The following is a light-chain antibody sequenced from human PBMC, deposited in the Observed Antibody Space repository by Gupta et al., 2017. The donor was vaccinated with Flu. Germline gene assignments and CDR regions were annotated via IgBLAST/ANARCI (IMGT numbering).Light chain of an antibody. CDR2: GVT. CDR3: CSDAGTFTWV. J-gene: IGLJ2*01. V-gene: IGLV2-11*01. CDR1: SSDVGNYDY. Sequence: SVTISCTGTSSDVGNYDYVSWYQQHPGKAPKLMSDGVTERPSGVPERVSGSKSGNTASMAISGRQAEDEADEYCCSDAGTFTWVFGGGTKLTVL.